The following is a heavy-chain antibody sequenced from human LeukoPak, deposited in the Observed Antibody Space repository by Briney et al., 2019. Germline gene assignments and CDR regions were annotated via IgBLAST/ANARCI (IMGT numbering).Heavy chain of an antibody. Sequence: ASVKVSCKASGYTFTSYYMHWVRPAPGQGLEWMGIINPNGGSTSYAQKFQGRVTMTRDTSTSTVYMDLSSLRSEDTAVYYCATPLYSSGCPDYWGQGTLVTVSS. D-gene: IGHD6-19*01. CDR1: GYTFTSYY. V-gene: IGHV1-46*01. CDR3: ATPLYSSGCPDY. J-gene: IGHJ4*02. CDR2: INPNGGST.